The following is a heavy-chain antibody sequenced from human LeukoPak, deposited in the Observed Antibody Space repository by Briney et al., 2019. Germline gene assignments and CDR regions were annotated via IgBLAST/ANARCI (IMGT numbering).Heavy chain of an antibody. V-gene: IGHV4-38-2*01. CDR1: GFTFSNYG. CDR2: IYHTGST. Sequence: GSLRLSSAASGFTFSNYGMNWVRQPPGKGLEWIANIYHTGSTYYNPSLKSRVIISVDTSANQFSLKLNSVTAADTAVYYCARPIRSRDNNWFDPWGQGILVTVSS. D-gene: IGHD3-10*01. J-gene: IGHJ5*02. CDR3: ARPIRSRDNNWFDP.